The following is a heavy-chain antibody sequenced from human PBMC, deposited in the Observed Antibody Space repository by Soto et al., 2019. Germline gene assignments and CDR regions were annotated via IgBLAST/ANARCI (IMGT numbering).Heavy chain of an antibody. CDR2: ISWNSGSI. J-gene: IGHJ6*02. D-gene: IGHD1-26*01. Sequence: EVQLVESGGGLVQPGRSLRLSCAASGFTFDDYARHWVRQAPGKGLEWVSGISWNSGSIGYADSVKGRFTMPRDNTKNSLYLQMNRLRAEATAVDYGAKVGLGSGSYSYNGMDVWGQGTTVTVSS. CDR3: AKVGLGSGSYSYNGMDV. V-gene: IGHV3-9*01. CDR1: GFTFDDYA.